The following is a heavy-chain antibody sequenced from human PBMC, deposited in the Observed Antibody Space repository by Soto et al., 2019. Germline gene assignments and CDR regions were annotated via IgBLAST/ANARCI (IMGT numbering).Heavy chain of an antibody. V-gene: IGHV4-4*02. CDR2: IYQSGST. J-gene: IGHJ4*02. Sequence: QVQLQESGPGLVKPSGTLSLTCAVSGGAISSSKWWSWVRRPPGKGLEWIGEIYQSGSTNYNPSLESRVRMSVAKSRNQFSLKLTSVSAADTAVYYCARASATIAAAAIFDYWGQGTLVTVSS. D-gene: IGHD6-13*01. CDR3: ARASATIAAAAIFDY. CDR1: GGAISSSKW.